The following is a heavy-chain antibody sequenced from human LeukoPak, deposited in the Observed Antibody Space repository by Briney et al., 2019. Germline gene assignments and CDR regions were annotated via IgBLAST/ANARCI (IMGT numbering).Heavy chain of an antibody. Sequence: SETLSLTCTVSGGSISSGDYYWRWLRQPAGEGLEWIGRILPSGSTNYNPSLKSRVTISIDTSKNQFSLNLSSVTAADTAVYYCARDGGTYYYDWFDPWGQGTLVTVSS. D-gene: IGHD1-26*01. V-gene: IGHV4-61*02. CDR3: ARDGGTYYYDWFDP. CDR2: ILPSGST. CDR1: GGSISSGDYY. J-gene: IGHJ5*02.